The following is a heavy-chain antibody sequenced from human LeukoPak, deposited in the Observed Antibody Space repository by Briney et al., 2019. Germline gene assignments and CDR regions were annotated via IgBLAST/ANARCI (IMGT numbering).Heavy chain of an antibody. CDR1: GGTFSSYA. J-gene: IGHJ4*02. CDR2: IIPIFGTA. V-gene: IGHV1-69*13. Sequence: SVKVSCKASGGTFSSYAISWVRQAPGQGLEWMGGIIPIFGTANYAQKFQGRVTITADESTSTAYMELSSLRSEDTAVYYCARSAWFGDYFDYWGQETLVTVSS. CDR3: ARSAWFGDYFDY. D-gene: IGHD3-10*01.